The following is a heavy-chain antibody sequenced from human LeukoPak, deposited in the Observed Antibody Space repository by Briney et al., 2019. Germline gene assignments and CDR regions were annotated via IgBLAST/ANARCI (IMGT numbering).Heavy chain of an antibody. V-gene: IGHV1-18*01. Sequence: ASVKVSCKASGYTFDSYGISWVRQAPGQGLELIGWISAYNGDTNYVQTFRDRVTMTTDTRTTTAYMELRSLRSDDTAVYYCARGGKYYYDSSGYQNDYWGQGTLVTVSS. J-gene: IGHJ4*02. D-gene: IGHD3-22*01. CDR3: ARGGKYYYDSSGYQNDY. CDR1: GYTFDSYG. CDR2: ISAYNGDT.